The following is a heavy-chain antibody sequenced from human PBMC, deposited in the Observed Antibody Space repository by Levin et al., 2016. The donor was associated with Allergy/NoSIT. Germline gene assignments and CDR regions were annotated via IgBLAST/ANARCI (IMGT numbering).Heavy chain of an antibody. CDR1: GFIFSNYA. D-gene: IGHD3-10*01. J-gene: IGHJ4*02. Sequence: GGSLRLSCAASGFIFSNYAMHWVRQTPGKGLEWMAVVWSDGDNKYYADSVKGRFTISRDNSKNTLYLQMNSLRAEDTAVYYCARVPLMVRGEALDSWGQGTLVTVST. CDR3: ARVPLMVRGEALDS. V-gene: IGHV3-33*01. CDR2: VWSDGDNK.